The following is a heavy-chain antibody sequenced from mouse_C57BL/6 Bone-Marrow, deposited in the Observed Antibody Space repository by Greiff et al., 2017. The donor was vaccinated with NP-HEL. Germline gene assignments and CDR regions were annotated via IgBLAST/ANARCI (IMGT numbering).Heavy chain of an antibody. CDR3: ARYGDYGSSDAMDY. V-gene: IGHV1-42*01. Sequence: EVHLVESGPELVKPGASVKISCKASGYSFTGYYMNWVKQSPEKSLEWIGEINPSTGGTTYNQKFKAKATLTVDKSSSTAYMQLKSLTSEDSAVYYCARYGDYGSSDAMDYWGQGTSVTVSS. CDR1: GYSFTGYY. J-gene: IGHJ4*01. D-gene: IGHD1-1*01. CDR2: INPSTGGT.